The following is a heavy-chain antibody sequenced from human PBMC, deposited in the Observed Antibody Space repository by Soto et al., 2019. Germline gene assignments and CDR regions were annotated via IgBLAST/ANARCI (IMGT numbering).Heavy chain of an antibody. J-gene: IGHJ6*02. D-gene: IGHD3-10*01. V-gene: IGHV3-33*01. CDR2: IWYDGSNK. CDR1: GFTFCSYG. CDR3: ARDRGRRSSYYYGMDV. Sequence: GGSPRLSCAASGFTFCSYGMDWVRQDPGKGLEWVAVIWYDGSNKYYADSVKGRFTISRDNSKNTLYLQMNSLRAEDTAVYYCARDRGRRSSYYYGMDVWGQGTTVTVSS.